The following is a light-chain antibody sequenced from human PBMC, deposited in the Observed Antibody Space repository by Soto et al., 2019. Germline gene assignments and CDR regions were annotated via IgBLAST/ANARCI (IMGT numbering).Light chain of an antibody. V-gene: IGLV2-14*01. CDR2: EVT. Sequence: QSALTQPASVSGSPGQSITISCTGTSSDVGGYNYVSWYQQHPGKAPKIIIYEVTNRPSGVSNRFSGSKSGNTASLTISGLQAEDDDDYDCSSCTSRCTCHYIFGTGTKLTVL. CDR1: SSDVGGYNY. CDR3: SSCTSRCTCHYI. J-gene: IGLJ1*01.